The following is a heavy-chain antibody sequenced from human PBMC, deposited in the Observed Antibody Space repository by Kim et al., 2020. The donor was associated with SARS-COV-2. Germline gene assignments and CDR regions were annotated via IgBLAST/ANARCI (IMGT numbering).Heavy chain of an antibody. D-gene: IGHD3-10*01. CDR1: GFTFDDYA. CDR3: AKDMTSAALPSYGSGSYYYYGMDV. Sequence: GGSLRLSCAASGFTFDDYAMHWVRQAPGKGLEWVSGISWNSGSIGYADSVKGRFTISRDNAKNSLYLQMNSLRAEDTALYYCAKDMTSAALPSYGSGSYYYYGMDVWGQGTTVTVSS. J-gene: IGHJ6*02. V-gene: IGHV3-9*01. CDR2: ISWNSGSI.